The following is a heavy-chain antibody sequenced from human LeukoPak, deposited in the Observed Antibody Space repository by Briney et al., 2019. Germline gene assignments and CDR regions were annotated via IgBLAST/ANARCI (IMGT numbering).Heavy chain of an antibody. CDR3: ARELRGSGWYRGHDAFDI. J-gene: IGHJ3*02. V-gene: IGHV3-11*01. D-gene: IGHD6-19*01. Sequence: GGSLRLSCAASGFTFSDYYMSWIRQAPGKGLEWVSYISSSGSTIYYADSVKGRFTISRDNAKNSLYLQMNSLRAEDTAVYYCARELRGSGWYRGHDAFDIWGQGTMVTVSS. CDR2: ISSSGSTI. CDR1: GFTFSDYY.